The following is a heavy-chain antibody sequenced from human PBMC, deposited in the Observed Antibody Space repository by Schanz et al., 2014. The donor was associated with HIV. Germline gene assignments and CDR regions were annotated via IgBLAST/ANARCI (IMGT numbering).Heavy chain of an antibody. D-gene: IGHD1-26*01. V-gene: IGHV1-69*13. J-gene: IGHJ4*02. CDR2: IIPLFGTR. CDR3: ARGLVGGGF. Sequence: QVQLVQSGAEVKKPGASVKVSCKASGYTFTSYGISWVRQAPGQGLEWMGGIIPLFGTRNYAQMFQGRVTITADESTNTAYMELRSLRSDDTAVYYCARGLVGGGFWGQGSLVTVSS. CDR1: GYTFTSYG.